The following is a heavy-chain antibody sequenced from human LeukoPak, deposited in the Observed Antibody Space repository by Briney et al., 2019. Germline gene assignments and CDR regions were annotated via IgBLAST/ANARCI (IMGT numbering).Heavy chain of an antibody. V-gene: IGHV4-4*07. J-gene: IGHJ6*03. CDR3: ARLGAARPHYYYYMDV. Sequence: SETLSLTCTVSGGSISSYYWSWIRQPAGKGLEWIGRIYTSGSTNYNPSLKSRVTMSVDTSKNQFSLKLSSVTAADTAVYYCARLGAARPHYYYYMDVWGKGTTVTVSS. CDR1: GGSISSYY. CDR2: IYTSGST. D-gene: IGHD6-6*01.